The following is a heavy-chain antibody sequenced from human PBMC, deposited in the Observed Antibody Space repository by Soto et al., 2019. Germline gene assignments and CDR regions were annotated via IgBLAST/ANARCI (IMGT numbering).Heavy chain of an antibody. Sequence: QVQLVQSGSEVKKPGSSVKVSCKASGGSFSSNPISWVRQAPGQGLEWMAGIISIFATVHYAQKCQGRVTITADESTSTADMELTSLRSEDTAVYFCARGGRGYSSAPRYYFDYWGQGTLVTVS. V-gene: IGHV1-69*01. CDR2: IISIFATV. CDR1: GGSFSSNP. J-gene: IGHJ4*02. D-gene: IGHD5-18*01. CDR3: ARGGRGYSSAPRYYFDY.